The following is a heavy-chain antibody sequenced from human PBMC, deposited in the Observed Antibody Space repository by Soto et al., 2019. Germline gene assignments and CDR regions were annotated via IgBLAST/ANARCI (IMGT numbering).Heavy chain of an antibody. CDR2: IIPIFGTA. J-gene: IGHJ6*02. CDR1: GGTFSSYA. D-gene: IGHD3-3*01. V-gene: IGHV1-69*12. Sequence: QVQLVQSGAEVKKPGSSVKVSCKASGGTFSSYAISWVRQAPGQGLEWMGGIIPIFGTANYAQKFQGRVTITAEESTSTAYMELSSLRSEDTAVYYCASADYDFWSGPGGGMDVWGQGTTVTVSS. CDR3: ASADYDFWSGPGGGMDV.